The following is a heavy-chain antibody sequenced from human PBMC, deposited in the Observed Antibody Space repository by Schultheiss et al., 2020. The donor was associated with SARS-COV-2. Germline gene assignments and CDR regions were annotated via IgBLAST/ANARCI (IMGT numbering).Heavy chain of an antibody. CDR3: ARRRGYTYGHWEGNWFDP. CDR1: GGSISSGGYY. CDR2: IYYSGST. J-gene: IGHJ5*02. D-gene: IGHD5-18*01. V-gene: IGHV4-39*01. Sequence: SETLSLTCSVSGGSISSGGYYWSWIRQHPGKGLEWIGSIYYSGSTYYNPSLKSRVTISVDTSKNQFSLKLSSVTAADTAVYYCARRRGYTYGHWEGNWFDPWGQGTLVTVSS.